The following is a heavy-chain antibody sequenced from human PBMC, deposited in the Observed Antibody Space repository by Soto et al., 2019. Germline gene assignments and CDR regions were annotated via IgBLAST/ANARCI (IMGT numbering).Heavy chain of an antibody. Sequence: QITLKESGPTLVKPTQTLTLTCTFSGFSFSTTGVGVGWIRQPPGKALEWLALIYWDDDKRYSPSPQSRLTIPKDTTKNQVVLTMTNMDPVDTATYYCAHRQAQGIGLAGTFDSWGQGTLVTVSS. CDR1: GFSFSTTGVG. D-gene: IGHD6-19*01. J-gene: IGHJ4*02. CDR3: AHRQAQGIGLAGTFDS. V-gene: IGHV2-5*02. CDR2: IYWDDDK.